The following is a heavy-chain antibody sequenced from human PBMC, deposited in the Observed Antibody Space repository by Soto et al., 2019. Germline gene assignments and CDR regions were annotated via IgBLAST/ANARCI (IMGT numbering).Heavy chain of an antibody. V-gene: IGHV3-23*01. CDR2: FSGTDGGT. CDR3: AKLSSVPTAILNWFDP. D-gene: IGHD2-2*01. CDR1: GFAFSAYT. J-gene: IGHJ5*02. Sequence: PGGSLRLSCVASGFAFSAYTLSWVRQAPGKGLEWVSTFSGTDGGTFYADSVKGRFTMSRDNSKNTLPLQINNLSPEDTAIYYCAKLSSVPTAILNWFDPWGQGTLVTVSS.